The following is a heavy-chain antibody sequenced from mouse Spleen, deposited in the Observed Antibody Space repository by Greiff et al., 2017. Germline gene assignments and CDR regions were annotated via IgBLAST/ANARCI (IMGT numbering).Heavy chain of an antibody. V-gene: IGHV5-9-3*01. CDR1: GFTFSSYA. D-gene: IGHD1-1*01. CDR2: ISSGGSYT. J-gene: IGHJ4*01. CDR3: ARHYYGSSYGAMDY. Sequence: EVKLVESGGGLVKPGGSLKLSCAASGFTFSSYAMSWVRQTPEKRLEWVATISSGGSYTYYPDSVKGRFTISRDNAKNTLYLQMSSLRSEDTAMYYCARHYYGSSYGAMDYWGQGTSVTVSS.